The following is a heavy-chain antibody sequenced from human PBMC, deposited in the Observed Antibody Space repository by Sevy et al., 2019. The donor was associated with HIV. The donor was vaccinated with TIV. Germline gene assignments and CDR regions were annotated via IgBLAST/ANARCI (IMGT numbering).Heavy chain of an antibody. J-gene: IGHJ6*03. CDR3: ARGYDHSNQYYYYYYMDV. D-gene: IGHD4-4*01. CDR2: ISYSGTT. Sequence: SETLSLTCTVSGGSISSGSYYWGWIRQSPGKGLEWIGTISYSGTTYYNPSLKSRVTISADTSKNQFSLNLSSVPAADTAIYYCARGYDHSNQYYYYYYMDVWGKGTTVTVSS. CDR1: GGSISSGSYY. V-gene: IGHV4-39*02.